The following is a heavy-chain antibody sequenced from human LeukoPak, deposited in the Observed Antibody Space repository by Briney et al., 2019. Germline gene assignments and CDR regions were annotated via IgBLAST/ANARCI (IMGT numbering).Heavy chain of an antibody. Sequence: GGSLRLSCAASGFTFSNAWMNWVRQAPGKGLEWVGRIKSKTDGGTADYAAPVKGRFTISRNDSKTTLYLQMNDLKTEDTAVYYCTTVMITFGGVIPNYWGQGTLVTVSS. CDR1: GFTFSNAW. J-gene: IGHJ4*02. CDR2: IKSKTDGGTA. D-gene: IGHD3-16*02. V-gene: IGHV3-15*01. CDR3: TTVMITFGGVIPNY.